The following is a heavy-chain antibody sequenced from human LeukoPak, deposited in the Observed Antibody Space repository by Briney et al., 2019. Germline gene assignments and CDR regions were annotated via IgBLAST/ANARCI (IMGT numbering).Heavy chain of an antibody. Sequence: SVKVSCXASGYTFTSYYMHWVRQAPGQGLEWMGRIIPILGIANYAQKFQGRVTITADKSTSTAYMELSSLRSEDTAVYYCARGTRDYYSRGLNWFDPWGPGTLVTVSS. J-gene: IGHJ5*02. CDR3: ARGTRDYYSRGLNWFDP. CDR2: IIPILGIA. D-gene: IGHD4-17*01. V-gene: IGHV1-69*04. CDR1: GYTFTSYY.